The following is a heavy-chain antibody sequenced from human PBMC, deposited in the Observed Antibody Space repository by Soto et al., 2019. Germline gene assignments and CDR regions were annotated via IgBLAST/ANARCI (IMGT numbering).Heavy chain of an antibody. Sequence: QVQLVQSGAEVKKPGSSVKVSCKASGGTFSSYAISWVRQAPGQGLEWMGGIIPIFGTANYAQKFQGRVTITADKSTTTAYMELSSLRSDDTAVYYCARDVTMVRGVIGYYGMDVWGQGTTVTDSS. CDR3: ARDVTMVRGVIGYYGMDV. J-gene: IGHJ6*02. V-gene: IGHV1-69*06. D-gene: IGHD3-10*01. CDR1: GGTFSSYA. CDR2: IIPIFGTA.